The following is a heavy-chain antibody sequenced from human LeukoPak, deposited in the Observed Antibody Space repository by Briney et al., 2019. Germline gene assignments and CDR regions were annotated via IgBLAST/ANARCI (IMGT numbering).Heavy chain of an antibody. CDR2: ISWNSGSI. Sequence: PGGSLRLSCAASGFTFDDYAMHWVRQAPGKGLEWVSGISWNSGSIVYADSVKGRFTISRDNAKNSLYLQMNSLRAEDTALYHCAKDIREFWNRGPFDYWGQGTLVTVSS. J-gene: IGHJ4*02. V-gene: IGHV3-9*01. D-gene: IGHD1-1*01. CDR1: GFTFDDYA. CDR3: AKDIREFWNRGPFDY.